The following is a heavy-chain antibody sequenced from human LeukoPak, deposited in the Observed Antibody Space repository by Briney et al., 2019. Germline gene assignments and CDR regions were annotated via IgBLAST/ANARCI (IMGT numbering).Heavy chain of an antibody. CDR2: IYYSGTT. D-gene: IGHD4-17*01. CDR3: ARSLYGDAHYKDV. V-gene: IGHV4-39*01. CDR1: GGSITSSGYY. J-gene: IGHJ6*03. Sequence: PSETLSLTCTVSGGSITSSGYYWGWIRQPPGKGLEWIGSIYYSGTTYYNPSLKSRVTISVDTSKNQFSLKLSSVTAADTAVYYCARSLYGDAHYKDVWGKGTTVTISS.